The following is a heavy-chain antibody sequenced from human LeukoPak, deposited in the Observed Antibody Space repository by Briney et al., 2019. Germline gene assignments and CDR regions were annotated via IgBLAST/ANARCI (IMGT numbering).Heavy chain of an antibody. CDR2: IYHRGNS. V-gene: IGHV4-59*01. J-gene: IGHJ1*01. CDR3: ARDDGPWYFQQ. CDR1: GGSINNYY. D-gene: IGHD4-17*01. Sequence: PSETLSLTCAVSGGSINNYYWSWIRQPPGLGLEWIGYIYHRGNSNYNPSLKSRVAMSADTSKNQFSLRLGSVTAADTAVYYCARDDGPWYFQQWGQGTLVTVSS.